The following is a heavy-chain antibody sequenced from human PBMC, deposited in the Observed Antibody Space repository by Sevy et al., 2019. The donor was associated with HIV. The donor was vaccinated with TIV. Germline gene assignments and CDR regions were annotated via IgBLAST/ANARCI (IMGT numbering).Heavy chain of an antibody. V-gene: IGHV3-21*01. CDR1: GFTFSSYS. CDR3: AREYYDSSGYYFGTAYYYYGMDV. D-gene: IGHD3-22*01. J-gene: IGHJ6*02. Sequence: GGSLRLSCAASGFTFSSYSMNWVRQAPGKGLEWVSPISSSSSYIYYADSVKGRFTISRDNAKNSLYLQMNSLRAEDTAVYYCAREYYDSSGYYFGTAYYYYGMDVWGQGTTVTVSS. CDR2: ISSSSSYI.